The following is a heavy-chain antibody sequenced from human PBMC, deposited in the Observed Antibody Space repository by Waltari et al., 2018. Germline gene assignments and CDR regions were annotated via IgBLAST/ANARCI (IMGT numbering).Heavy chain of an antibody. D-gene: IGHD6-13*01. CDR2: IIPILGIA. J-gene: IGHJ5*02. CDR1: GGTFRRSP. CDR3: ARADPYSSSRRSGHWFDP. V-gene: IGHV1-69*04. Sequence: QVQLVQSGAEVKKPGSSVKVPCKPSGGTFRRSPIRWVRHAPCHGLEWMGRIIPILGIANYAQKFQGRVTITADKSTSTAYMELSSLRSEDTAVYYCARADPYSSSRRSGHWFDPWGQGTLVTVSS.